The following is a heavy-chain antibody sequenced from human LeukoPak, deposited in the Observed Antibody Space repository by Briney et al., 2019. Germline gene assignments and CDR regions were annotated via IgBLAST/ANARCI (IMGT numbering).Heavy chain of an antibody. Sequence: SETLSLTCTVSGGSISSSSYYWGWIRQPPGKGLEWIGSIYYSGSTYYNPSLKSRVTISVDTSKNQFSLKLSSVTAADTAEYYCASLYGDYVFLAWFDPWGQGTLVTVSS. CDR2: IYYSGST. D-gene: IGHD4-17*01. V-gene: IGHV4-39*07. CDR1: GGSISSSSYY. CDR3: ASLYGDYVFLAWFDP. J-gene: IGHJ5*02.